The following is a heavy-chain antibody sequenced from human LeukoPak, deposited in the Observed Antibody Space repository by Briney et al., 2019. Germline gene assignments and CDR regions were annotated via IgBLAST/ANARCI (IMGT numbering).Heavy chain of an antibody. J-gene: IGHJ4*02. D-gene: IGHD2/OR15-2a*01. CDR2: INPKSGGT. Sequence: ASVKVSHKASEYTFSDFYIHWVRQAPGQGLEWMGWINPKSGGTKYAPRFQGRVTMTRDTSINTAFMDLTSLRSDDSAVYYCARDFGFDDTVMMDYWGQGTLVTVSS. V-gene: IGHV1-2*02. CDR3: ARDFGFDDTVMMDY. CDR1: EYTFSDFY.